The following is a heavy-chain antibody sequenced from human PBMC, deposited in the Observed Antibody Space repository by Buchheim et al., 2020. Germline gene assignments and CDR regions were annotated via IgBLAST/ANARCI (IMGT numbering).Heavy chain of an antibody. V-gene: IGHV4-39*01. CDR2: IYYSGST. D-gene: IGHD6-6*01. Sequence: QLQLQESGPGLVKPSETLSLTCTVSGGSISSSSYYWGWIRQPPGKGLEWLGSIYYSGSTYYNPSLKSRVTISVAPSKNQFSLKLSSVTAADTAVYYCARYIAARRVADYWGQGTL. J-gene: IGHJ4*02. CDR1: GGSISSSSYY. CDR3: ARYIAARRVADY.